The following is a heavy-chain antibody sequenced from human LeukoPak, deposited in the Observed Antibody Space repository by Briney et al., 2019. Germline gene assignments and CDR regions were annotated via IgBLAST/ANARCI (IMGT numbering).Heavy chain of an antibody. V-gene: IGHV4-34*01. J-gene: IGHJ5*02. CDR1: GGSFSGYY. CDR2: INHSGST. CDR3: ARLTYYDFWSGYRNWFDP. Sequence: SETLSLTCGVYGGSFSGYYWSWIRQPPGKGLEWIGEINHSGSTNYNPSLKSRVTISVDTSKNQFSLKLSSVTAADTAVYYCARLTYYDFWSGYRNWFDPWGQGTLVTVSS. D-gene: IGHD3-3*01.